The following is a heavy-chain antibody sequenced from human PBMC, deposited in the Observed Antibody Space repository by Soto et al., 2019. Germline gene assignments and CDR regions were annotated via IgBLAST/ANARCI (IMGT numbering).Heavy chain of an antibody. CDR1: GYTFSSYW. Sequence: ESLTISCQSSGYTFSSYWIAWVRQMPGKGLEWMGTIYPVDSDTRYSPSFQGRVSISVDKSISTAYLQWSSLKASDTAMYFCARQSVQSSYALDVWGQGTTVTVSS. CDR3: ARQSVQSSYALDV. D-gene: IGHD4-4*01. J-gene: IGHJ6*02. CDR2: IYPVDSDT. V-gene: IGHV5-51*01.